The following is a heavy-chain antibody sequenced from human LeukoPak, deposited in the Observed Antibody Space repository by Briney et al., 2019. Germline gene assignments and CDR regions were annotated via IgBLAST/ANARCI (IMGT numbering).Heavy chain of an antibody. CDR2: INHSGST. Sequence: SETLSLTCAVYGGSFSDYFWNWIRQPPGKGLEWIGEINHSGSTNYSPSLKSRVTISVDTSKNQFSLKLTSVTAADTAVYYCARATAGTTLFEGIDYWGQGTLVTVSS. CDR3: ARATAGTTLFEGIDY. CDR1: GGSFSDYF. J-gene: IGHJ4*02. V-gene: IGHV4-34*01. D-gene: IGHD1-1*01.